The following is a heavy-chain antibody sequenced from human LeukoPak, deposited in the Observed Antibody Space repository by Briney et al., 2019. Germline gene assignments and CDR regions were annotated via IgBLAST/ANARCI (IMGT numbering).Heavy chain of an antibody. CDR2: INTDNGNT. V-gene: IGHV1-18*01. J-gene: IGHJ5*02. CDR1: GYTFNTYG. CDR3: ARKGCTGDCYRFDP. Sequence: GASVRVSCKASGYTFNTYGISWVRQAPGQRPEWMGRINTDNGNTKYAQKFQGRVTMTTDTSTSTAYMELSSLRSDDTAVYYCARKGCTGDCYRFDPWGQGTLDTVSS. D-gene: IGHD2-21*02.